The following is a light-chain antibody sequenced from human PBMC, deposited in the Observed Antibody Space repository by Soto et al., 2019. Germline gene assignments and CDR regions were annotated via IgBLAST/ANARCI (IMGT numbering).Light chain of an antibody. CDR1: QSLLYSSNKKNY. J-gene: IGKJ1*01. V-gene: IGKV4-1*01. CDR2: WAS. CDR3: QHYFNKPPWT. Sequence: DIVMTQSPGSLAVSLGERATINCKSSQSLLYSSNKKNYLAWYQQKVGQPPKLLIYWASTRESGVPDRFSGSGSGTDYTLTIRSLQAEDVAVYYCQHYFNKPPWTFGQGPKVEIK.